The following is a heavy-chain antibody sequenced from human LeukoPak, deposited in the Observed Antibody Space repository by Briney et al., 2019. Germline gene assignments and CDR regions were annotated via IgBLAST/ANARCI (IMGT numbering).Heavy chain of an antibody. V-gene: IGHV3-48*04. CDR3: ARSAFGGKAHCLDY. D-gene: IGHD3-10*01. CDR2: ISSSSSTI. CDR1: VFTFSSHA. J-gene: IGHJ4*02. Sequence: GGSLRLSCAASVFTFSSHAMSWVRQAPGKGLEWVSYISSSSSTIYYADSVKGRFTISRDHAKHSLYLQMNSLRAEDTAAYYCARSAFGGKAHCLDYWGRGALVTVSS.